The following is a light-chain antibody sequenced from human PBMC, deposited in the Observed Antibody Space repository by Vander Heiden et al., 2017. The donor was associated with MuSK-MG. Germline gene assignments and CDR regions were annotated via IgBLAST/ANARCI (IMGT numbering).Light chain of an antibody. J-gene: IGKJ3*01. CDR2: LGS. Sequence: DIVMTQSPLSLAVTPGEPASISCRSSQSLLHSNGYTYLDWYLQKPGQSPQLLIYLGSNRASGVPDRFSGSGSGTDFTLKISRVEAEDVGVYYCMQTLQTPFTFGHGTKVDIK. CDR3: MQTLQTPFT. CDR1: QSLLHSNGYTY. V-gene: IGKV2-28*01.